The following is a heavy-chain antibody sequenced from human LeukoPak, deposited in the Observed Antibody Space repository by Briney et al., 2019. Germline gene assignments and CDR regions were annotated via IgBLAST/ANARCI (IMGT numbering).Heavy chain of an antibody. CDR2: ISSSSSTI. J-gene: IGHJ4*02. D-gene: IGHD6-13*01. V-gene: IGHV3-48*01. CDR3: QGRYSSNWPYDY. Sequence: PGGSLRLSCAASGSTFSSYSMNWVRQAPGKGLEWVSYISSSSSTIYNADSVKGRFTTSRDNAKNSLYLQMNSLRAEDTAVYYCQGRYSSNWPYDYWGQGTLVTVSS. CDR1: GSTFSSYS.